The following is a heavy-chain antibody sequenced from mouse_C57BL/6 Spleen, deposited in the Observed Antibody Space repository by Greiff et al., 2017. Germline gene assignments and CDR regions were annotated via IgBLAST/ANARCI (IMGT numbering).Heavy chain of an antibody. V-gene: IGHV1-82*01. CDR3: ARAYADDRYFDV. Sequence: VQLVESGPELVKPGASVKISCKASGYAFSSSWMNWVKQRPGKGLEWIGRIYPGDGDTNYNGKFKGKATLTADKSSSTAYMQLSSLTSEDSAVYFCARAYADDRYFDVWGTGTPLTASS. D-gene: IGHD6-5*01. CDR1: GYAFSSSW. CDR2: IYPGDGDT. J-gene: IGHJ1*03.